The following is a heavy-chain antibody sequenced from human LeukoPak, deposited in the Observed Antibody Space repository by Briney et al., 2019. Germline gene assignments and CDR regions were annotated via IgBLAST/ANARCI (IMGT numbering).Heavy chain of an antibody. D-gene: IGHD1-26*01. J-gene: IGHJ4*02. CDR2: ISSSGSTI. CDR3: ARDRYSGSYPLDY. Sequence: PGGSLRLSCAASGFTFSSYRMNWVRQAPGKGLEWVSYISSSGSTIYYADSVKGRFTISRDNAKNSLYLQMNSLRAEDMAVYYCARDRYSGSYPLDYWGQGTLVTVSS. CDR1: GFTFSSYR. V-gene: IGHV3-48*04.